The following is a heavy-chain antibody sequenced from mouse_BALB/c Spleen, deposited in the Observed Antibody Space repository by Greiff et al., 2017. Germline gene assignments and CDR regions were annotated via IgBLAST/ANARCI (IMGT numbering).Heavy chain of an antibody. CDR3: ASYDGSSYDD. CDR2: ISYSGST. CDR1: GYSITSDYA. D-gene: IGHD1-1*01. J-gene: IGHJ2*01. Sequence: EVKLMASGPGLVTPSQSLSLPCTVTGYSITSDYAWNWIRQFPGNKLEWMGYISYSGSTSYNPSLKSRISITRDTSKNQFFLQLNSVTTEDTATYYCASYDGSSYDDWGQGTTRTVSS. V-gene: IGHV3-2*02.